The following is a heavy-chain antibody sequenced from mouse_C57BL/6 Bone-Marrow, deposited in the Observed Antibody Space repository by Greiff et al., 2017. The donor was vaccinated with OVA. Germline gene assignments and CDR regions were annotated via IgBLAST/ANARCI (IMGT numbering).Heavy chain of an antibody. CDR2: IYPRSGNT. J-gene: IGHJ3*01. D-gene: IGHD4-1*01. V-gene: IGHV1-81*01. CDR1: GYTFTSYG. Sequence: VQGVESGAELARPGASVKLSCKASGYTFTSYGISWVKQRTGQGLEWIGEIYPRSGNTYYNEKFKGKATLTADKSSSTAYMELRSLTSEDSAVYFCARERDWGTWFAYWGQGTLVTVSA. CDR3: ARERDWGTWFAY.